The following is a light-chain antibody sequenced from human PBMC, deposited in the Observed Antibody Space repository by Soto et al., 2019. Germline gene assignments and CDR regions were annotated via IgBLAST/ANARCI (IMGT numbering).Light chain of an antibody. CDR2: KNN. CDR1: SSNIGNFY. J-gene: IGLJ7*01. Sequence: QSVLTQPPSASGTPGQRVTISCSGISSNIGNFYVYWYQQLPGTAPKLLIYKNNQRPLGVPDRFSGSKSGTSASLAISGLRSEDEADYYGAAWDDSLSGPGVFGGGTHLTVL. V-gene: IGLV1-47*01. CDR3: AAWDDSLSGPGV.